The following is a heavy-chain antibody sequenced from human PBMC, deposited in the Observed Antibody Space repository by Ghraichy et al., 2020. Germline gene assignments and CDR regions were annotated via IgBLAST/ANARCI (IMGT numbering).Heavy chain of an antibody. D-gene: IGHD2-8*01. J-gene: IGHJ6*02. V-gene: IGHV6-1*01. Sequence: SQTLSLTCAISGDSVSSNSAAWNWIRQSPSRGLEWLGRTYYRSKWYNDYAVSVKSRITINPDTSKNQFSLQLNSVTPEDTAVYYCARDPTYCTNGVCYFPPYYYGMDVWGQGTTVTVSS. CDR2: TYYRSKWYN. CDR1: GDSVSSNSAA. CDR3: ARDPTYCTNGVCYFPPYYYGMDV.